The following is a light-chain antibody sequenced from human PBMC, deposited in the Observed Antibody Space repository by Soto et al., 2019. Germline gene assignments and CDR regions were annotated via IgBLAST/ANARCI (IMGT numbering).Light chain of an antibody. CDR2: YAS. J-gene: IGKJ5*01. Sequence: IVLTQSPATLSLSPGERATLSCSASQSVSNYLAWYQQKPGQAPRLLIHYASDRATGIPARFSGSGSETDFTLTISSLEPEDFALYYCQQRSSWPSTFGQGTRLEIK. CDR1: QSVSNY. V-gene: IGKV3-11*01. CDR3: QQRSSWPST.